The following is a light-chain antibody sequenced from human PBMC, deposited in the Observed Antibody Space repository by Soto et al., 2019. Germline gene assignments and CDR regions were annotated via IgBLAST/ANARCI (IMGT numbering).Light chain of an antibody. CDR2: GAS. V-gene: IGKV3-20*01. Sequence: DIVLTQSPGTLSLSPGERATLSCRASQSVSSRYLAWYQQKPGQAPRLLIYGASNRATGIPDRFSGSGSGTDFTFTISRLEPEDFAVYFCQQYGSSPPFTFGQGTKVDIK. CDR3: QQYGSSPPFT. J-gene: IGKJ2*01. CDR1: QSVSSRY.